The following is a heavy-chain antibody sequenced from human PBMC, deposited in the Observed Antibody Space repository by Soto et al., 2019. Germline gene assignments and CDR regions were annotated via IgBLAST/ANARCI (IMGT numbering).Heavy chain of an antibody. D-gene: IGHD2-21*01. CDR3: ATLPPRIVVALLPIPT. CDR2: INPSGGST. J-gene: IGHJ5*02. Sequence: ASVKVSCKASGYTFTSYYMHCVRQAPGQGLEWMGIINPSGGSTSHAQKFQGRVTMTRDTSTSTVYMELSSLRSVTAADTAVYYCATLPPRIVVALLPIPTWGQGILVTVSS. V-gene: IGHV1-46*01. CDR1: GYTFTSYY.